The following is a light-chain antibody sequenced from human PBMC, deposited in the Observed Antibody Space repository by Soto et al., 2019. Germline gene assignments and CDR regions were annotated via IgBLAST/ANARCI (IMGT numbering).Light chain of an antibody. CDR2: QAS. CDR3: QQYDRYPYT. V-gene: IGKV1-5*03. Sequence: DIQMTQSPSSLSASVGDRVTITCRASQSISNWLAWYQQKPGKAPKLLIFQASTLESDVPSRFSGSGSGTEFTLTINSLQPDDFAAYFCQQYDRYPYTFGQGTKLEIK. J-gene: IGKJ2*01. CDR1: QSISNW.